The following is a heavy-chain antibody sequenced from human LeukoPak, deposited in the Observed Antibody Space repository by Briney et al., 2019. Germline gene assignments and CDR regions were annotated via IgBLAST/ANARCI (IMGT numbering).Heavy chain of an antibody. CDR1: GGTFSSYA. Sequence: ASVKVSCKASGGTFSSYAISWVRQAPGQGLEWMAGIIPIFGTANYAQKFQGRVTITADESTSTAYMELSSLRSEDTAVYYCARGYQLLYRNYYYYYYMDVWGKGTTVTVSS. CDR3: ARGYQLLYRNYYYYYYMDV. D-gene: IGHD2-2*02. J-gene: IGHJ6*03. CDR2: IIPIFGTA. V-gene: IGHV1-69*13.